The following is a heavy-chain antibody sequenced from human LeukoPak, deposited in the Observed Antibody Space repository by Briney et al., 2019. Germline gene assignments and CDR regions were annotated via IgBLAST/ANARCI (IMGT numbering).Heavy chain of an antibody. CDR1: GFTFNSYA. CDR3: AKTKGSAWYPLDY. V-gene: IGHV3-23*01. CDR2: ISGSGAIT. D-gene: IGHD6-19*01. Sequence: AGGSLRLSCAASGFTFNSYAMSWVRQAPGQGLELVSAISGSGAITFYADSVKGRFTISRDKSKNTLYLQMNSLRAEDTALYYCAKTKGSAWYPLDYWGQGTLVTVSS. J-gene: IGHJ4*02.